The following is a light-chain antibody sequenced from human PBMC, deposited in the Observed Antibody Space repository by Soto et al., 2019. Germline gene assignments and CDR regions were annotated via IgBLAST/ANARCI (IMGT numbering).Light chain of an antibody. CDR1: QSVGSR. Sequence: EIVMTQSPATLSVSPGERATLSCRASQSVGSRLAWYQQIPGQAPRLLIYDASTRATSIPARFSGSGSGTEFTPTISSLQSEDFAVYYCQQYNNGPPYTFGQGTKLEIK. V-gene: IGKV3-15*01. CDR2: DAS. CDR3: QQYNNGPPYT. J-gene: IGKJ2*01.